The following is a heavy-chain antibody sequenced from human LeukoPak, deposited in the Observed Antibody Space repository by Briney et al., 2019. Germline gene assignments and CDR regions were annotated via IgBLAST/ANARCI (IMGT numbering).Heavy chain of an antibody. V-gene: IGHV3-23*01. J-gene: IGHJ4*02. CDR3: AKGPYYYDSSGYPTN. CDR1: GFTFSSYA. D-gene: IGHD3-22*01. CDR2: ISGSGAST. Sequence: PGGSLRLSCAASGFTFSSYAMSWVRQAPGKGLEWVSSISGSGASTYYADSVKGRFTISRDNSKNTLFVQMNSLRAEDTAVYYCAKGPYYYDSSGYPTNWGQGTLVTVSS.